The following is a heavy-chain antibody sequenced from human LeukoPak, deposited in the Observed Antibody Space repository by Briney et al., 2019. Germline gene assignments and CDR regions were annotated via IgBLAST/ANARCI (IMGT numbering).Heavy chain of an antibody. CDR3: AKDAPSLRFLDY. CDR1: GFTFDDYA. Sequence: PGGSLRLSCAASGFTFDDYAMHWVRQAPGKGLEWVSGISWNSGSIGYADSVKGRFTISRDNAKNSLYLQMNSLRAEDTALYYCAKDAPSLRFLDYWGQGTLVTVSS. V-gene: IGHV3-9*01. CDR2: ISWNSGSI. D-gene: IGHD3-3*01. J-gene: IGHJ4*02.